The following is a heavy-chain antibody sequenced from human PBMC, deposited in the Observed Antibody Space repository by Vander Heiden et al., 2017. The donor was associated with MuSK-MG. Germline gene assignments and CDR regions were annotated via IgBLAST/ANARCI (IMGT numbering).Heavy chain of an antibody. CDR3: AKDPPARRIGAAEYYFDY. V-gene: IGHV3-23*04. J-gene: IGHJ4*02. CDR1: GFTFSSYA. Sequence: EVQLVESGGGLVQPGGSLRLSCAASGFTFSSYAMSWVRQAPGKGLEWVSAISGSGGSTYYADSVKGRVTISRDNSKNTLYLQMNSLRAEDTAVYYCAKDPPARRIGAAEYYFDYWGQGTMVTVSS. CDR2: ISGSGGST. D-gene: IGHD6-13*01.